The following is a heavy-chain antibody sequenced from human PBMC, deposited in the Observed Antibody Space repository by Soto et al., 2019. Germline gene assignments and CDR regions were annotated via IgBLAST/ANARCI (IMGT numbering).Heavy chain of an antibody. Sequence: DVQLLESGGGLVQPGGSLRLSCAASGFSFSSYAMVWVRQDPGKGLEWVSVISARGGSSYFADSVKGRFTISRDNSKNVVSLEMNSLRAEDTAIYFCAKGSIEYSASVENWGQGTLVLVSS. CDR1: GFSFSSYA. CDR3: AKGSIEYSASVEN. CDR2: ISARGGSS. D-gene: IGHD4-4*01. J-gene: IGHJ4*02. V-gene: IGHV3-23*01.